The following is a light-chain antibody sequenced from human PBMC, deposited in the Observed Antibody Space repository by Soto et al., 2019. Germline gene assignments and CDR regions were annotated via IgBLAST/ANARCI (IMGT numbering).Light chain of an antibody. CDR1: QGISSW. J-gene: IGKJ5*01. CDR2: KAS. CDR3: QHFKSFPIT. V-gene: IGKV1-5*03. Sequence: DIQMTPSPSTLSASVVDRVTITCRASQGISSWLAWYQQTPGKAPKLLIYKASSLESGVPSRFSGSGSGADFTLTISSLQPEDFATYYCQHFKSFPITFGQGTRLEIK.